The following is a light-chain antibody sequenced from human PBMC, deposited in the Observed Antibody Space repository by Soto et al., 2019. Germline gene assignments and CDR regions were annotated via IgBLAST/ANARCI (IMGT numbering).Light chain of an antibody. CDR3: SSYTSGFYV. V-gene: IGLV2-14*01. Sequence: QSVLTQPASVSGSPGQSITISCTGTSSDVGGYNYVSWYQQHPGKAPKLMNYDVSDRPSGVSNRFSGSKSGNTASLTISGLQAEDEADYYCSSYTSGFYVFGTGTKVTVL. CDR1: SSDVGGYNY. CDR2: DVS. J-gene: IGLJ1*01.